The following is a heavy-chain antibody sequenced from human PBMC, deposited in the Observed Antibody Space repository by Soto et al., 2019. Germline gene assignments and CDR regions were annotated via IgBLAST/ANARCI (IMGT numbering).Heavy chain of an antibody. CDR1: GGSFSGYY. Sequence: SETLSLTCAVYGGSFSGYYWSWIRQPPGKGLEWIGEINHSGSTNYNPSLKSRVTISVDTSKNQFSLKLSSVTAADTAVYYCARVGFETYYDFWSGYDNWFDPWGQGTLVTVSS. J-gene: IGHJ5*02. V-gene: IGHV4-34*01. CDR2: INHSGST. D-gene: IGHD3-3*01. CDR3: ARVGFETYYDFWSGYDNWFDP.